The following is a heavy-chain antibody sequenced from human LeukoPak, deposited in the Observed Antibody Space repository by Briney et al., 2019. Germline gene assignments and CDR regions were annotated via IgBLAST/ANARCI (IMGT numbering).Heavy chain of an antibody. CDR2: VIPIFGTA. Sequence: SVKVSCTASGGTFSSYAISWVRQAPGPGLKWMGGVIPIFGTANYSQKFQGRVTITADESTSTAYMELSSLRSEDTAVYYCAIGGIAAAGPGEDYYYGMDVWGQGTTVTVSS. V-gene: IGHV1-69*01. D-gene: IGHD6-13*01. CDR1: GGTFSSYA. J-gene: IGHJ6*02. CDR3: AIGGIAAAGPGEDYYYGMDV.